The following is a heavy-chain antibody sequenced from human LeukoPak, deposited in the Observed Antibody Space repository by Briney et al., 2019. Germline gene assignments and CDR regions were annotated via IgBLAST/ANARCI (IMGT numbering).Heavy chain of an antibody. CDR1: GFTFSNAW. V-gene: IGHV3-15*01. J-gene: IGHJ4*02. CDR2: IKSKTDGGTT. CDR3: TTGLGAVAGTYYFDY. D-gene: IGHD6-19*01. Sequence: GGSLRLSCAASGFTFSNAWMSWVRQAPGKGLEWVGRIKSKTDGGTTDYAAPVKGRFTISRDDSKNTLYLQMNSLKTEDTAVYYCTTGLGAVAGTYYFDYWGQGTLVTVSS.